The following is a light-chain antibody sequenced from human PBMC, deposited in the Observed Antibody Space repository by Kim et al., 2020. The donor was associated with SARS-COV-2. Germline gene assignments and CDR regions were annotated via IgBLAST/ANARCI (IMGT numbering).Light chain of an antibody. V-gene: IGKV1-27*01. Sequence: DIQMTQSPSSLSASVGDRVTITCRASQGIENYLAWYQHKPGQSPRLLIYGASTLQSGVPARFSGSGSGTDFTLTISNLQPEDFATYYCQKYYSVPYTFGQGTKLEI. CDR1: QGIENY. J-gene: IGKJ2*01. CDR2: GAS. CDR3: QKYYSVPYT.